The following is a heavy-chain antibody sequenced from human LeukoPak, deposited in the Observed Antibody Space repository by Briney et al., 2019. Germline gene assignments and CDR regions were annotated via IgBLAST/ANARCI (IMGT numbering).Heavy chain of an antibody. CDR3: ARVVHDYYDSSGYPPSFDY. CDR1: GGSISSYY. J-gene: IGHJ4*02. CDR2: IYYSGST. V-gene: IGHV4-59*01. Sequence: SETLSLTCTVSGGSISSYYWCWIRQPPRQGLEWMGYIYYSGSTNNNPSLKSRATISVDTSKNQFSLKLSSVTAADTAVYYCARVVHDYYDSSGYPPSFDYWGQGTLVTVSS. D-gene: IGHD3-22*01.